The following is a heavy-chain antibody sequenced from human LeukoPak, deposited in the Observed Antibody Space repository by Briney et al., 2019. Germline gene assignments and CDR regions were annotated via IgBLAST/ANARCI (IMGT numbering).Heavy chain of an antibody. D-gene: IGHD6-19*01. CDR3: ARGVGSGHSSGWYYFDY. J-gene: IGHJ4*02. V-gene: IGHV4-34*01. CDR1: GGSFSGYY. CDR2: INHSGST. Sequence: PSETLSLTCAVYGGSFSGYYWSWIRQPPGKGLEWIGEINHSGSTNYNPSLKSRVTISVDTSKNQFSLKLSSVTAADTAVYYCARGVGSGHSSGWYYFDYWGQGTLVTVSS.